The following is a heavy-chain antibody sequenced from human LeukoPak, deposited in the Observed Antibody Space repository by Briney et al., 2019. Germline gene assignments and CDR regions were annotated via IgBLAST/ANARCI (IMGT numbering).Heavy chain of an antibody. D-gene: IGHD5-24*01. CDR2: ISGNGGRT. CDR3: AKVAQMDTILGKFDN. V-gene: IGHV3-23*01. J-gene: IGHJ5*02. CDR1: GFTFSSYA. Sequence: PGGSLRLSCAASGFTFSSYAMGWVRQAPGKGLEWVSAISGNGGRTYYADSVKGRFTISRDNSRNTLFLQMNSLRAEDTAVYYCAKVAQMDTILGKFDNWGQGTLVTVSS.